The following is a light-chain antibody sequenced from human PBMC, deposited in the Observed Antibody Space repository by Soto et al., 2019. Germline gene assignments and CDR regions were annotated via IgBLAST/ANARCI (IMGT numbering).Light chain of an antibody. CDR1: RPNIGKNF. CDR3: ASGDSSLSGGEAV. Sequence: QSVLTQPPSVSAAPGQNVNISCSGTRPNIGKNFVDWYQQLPGTAPELLIYDNHQRPSGIPDRFSGSKSATSATLPLTGLQGGDEGDYYCASGDSSLSGGEAVFGGGTKLTVL. CDR2: DNH. V-gene: IGLV1-51*01. J-gene: IGLJ2*01.